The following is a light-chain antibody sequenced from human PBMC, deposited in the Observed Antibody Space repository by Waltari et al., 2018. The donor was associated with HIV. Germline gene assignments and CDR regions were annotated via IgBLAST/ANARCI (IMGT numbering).Light chain of an antibody. J-gene: IGKJ3*01. CDR1: QDISRF. V-gene: IGKV1-39*01. Sequence: DIQMTQSPSSLSASVGDRVTITCRASQDISRFLNWYQQKPGKAPKLLIYAAIALETGVPSRFSGDGSGTYFTLTISNLQPEDFASYYCQQSHAYPSFGPGTKVD. CDR2: AAI. CDR3: QQSHAYPS.